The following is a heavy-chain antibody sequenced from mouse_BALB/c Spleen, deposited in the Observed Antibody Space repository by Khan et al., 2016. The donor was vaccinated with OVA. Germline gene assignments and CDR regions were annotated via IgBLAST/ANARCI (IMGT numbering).Heavy chain of an antibody. Sequence: QVQLQQSGAEQAKPGASVKMSCKTSGYTFSSYWMHWVKQRPGQGLEWIGYINHTSGYTEYNEKFKDKATLSADKSSSTAYMQLTSLTSEDSAVYYCARDRIDYWGQGTTLTVSS. CDR2: INHTSGYT. CDR1: GYTFSSYW. CDR3: ARDRIDY. J-gene: IGHJ2*01. V-gene: IGHV1-7*01.